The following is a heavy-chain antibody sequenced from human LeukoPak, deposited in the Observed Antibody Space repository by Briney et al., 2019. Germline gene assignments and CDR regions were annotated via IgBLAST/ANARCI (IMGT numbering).Heavy chain of an antibody. D-gene: IGHD3-22*01. Sequence: GGSLRLSCAASGFTVSSNYMSWVRQAPGKGLEWVSVIYSGGSTYYADSVKGRFTNSRYNSKNTLYLQMNSLRAKDTAVYYCPRGSLYYHSSGYYSPHFQHRGQGTLLTVSS. J-gene: IGHJ1*01. CDR3: PRGSLYYHSSGYYSPHFQH. CDR1: GFTVSSNY. CDR2: IYSGGST. V-gene: IGHV3-53*04.